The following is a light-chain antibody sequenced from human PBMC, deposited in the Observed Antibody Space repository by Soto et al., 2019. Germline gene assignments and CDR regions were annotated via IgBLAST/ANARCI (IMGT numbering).Light chain of an antibody. CDR2: EGS. CDR3: CSYAGSRGVV. V-gene: IGLV2-23*01. Sequence: QSALTQPASVSGSPGQSITISCTGTSSDVGSYNLVSWYQQHPGKAPKLMIYEGSKRPSGVANRFSGSKSGNTASLTISGLQAEYEADYYCCSYAGSRGVVFGGGTKLTVL. CDR1: SSDVGSYNL. J-gene: IGLJ2*01.